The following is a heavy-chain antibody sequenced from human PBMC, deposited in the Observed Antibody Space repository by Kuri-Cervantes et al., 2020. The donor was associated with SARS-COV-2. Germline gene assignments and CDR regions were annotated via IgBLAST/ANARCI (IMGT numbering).Heavy chain of an antibody. Sequence: GSLRLSCTVSGGSISSSSYYWGWIRQPPGKGLEWIGEVNHSGSTNYNPSLKSRVTISVDTSNKQFSLHLSSVTAADTGVYYCARAYGLLRYIYYMDVWGRGTTVTVSS. CDR1: GGSISSSSYY. J-gene: IGHJ6*03. CDR3: ARAYGLLRYIYYMDV. D-gene: IGHD3-9*01. V-gene: IGHV4-61*05. CDR2: VNHSGST.